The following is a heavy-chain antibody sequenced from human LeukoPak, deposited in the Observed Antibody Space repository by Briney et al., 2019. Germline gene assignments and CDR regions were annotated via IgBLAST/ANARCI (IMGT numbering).Heavy chain of an antibody. D-gene: IGHD6-13*01. J-gene: IGHJ4*02. CDR3: TKDEGAAAGTGGPFYS. CDR1: GFTFDDYA. Sequence: GGSLRLSCAASGFTFDDYAMHWVRPVPGKGLEWISLISWDGDITYYADSVKGRFTISRDNSKNSLYLQMNSLRTEDTAFYYCTKDEGAAAGTGGPFYSWGQGALVTVSS. CDR2: ISWDGDIT. V-gene: IGHV3-43D*03.